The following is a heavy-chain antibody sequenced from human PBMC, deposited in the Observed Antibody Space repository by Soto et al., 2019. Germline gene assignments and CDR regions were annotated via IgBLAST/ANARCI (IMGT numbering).Heavy chain of an antibody. J-gene: IGHJ4*02. CDR1: GFTLSGVD. CDR3: AKGGWYTSSSRSDC. D-gene: IGHD6-6*01. Sequence: QVQLVESGGGVVQPGTSLRLSCSASGFTLSGVDMHWVRQAPGKGLERVAVMSYDGRKQYYADSVKGRFTVSRDSSKSTLYLQMNSLRTEDAAVYYCAKGGWYTSSSRSDCWGQGTLVTVSS. CDR2: MSYDGRKQ. V-gene: IGHV3-30*18.